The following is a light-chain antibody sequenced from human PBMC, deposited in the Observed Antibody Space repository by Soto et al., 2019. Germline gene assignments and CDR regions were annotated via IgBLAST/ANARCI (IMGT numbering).Light chain of an antibody. Sequence: EIVMTQSPATLSVSPGERATLSCRASQSVSSNLAWYQQKPGQAPRLLIYGASTLATGIPARFSGSGSWTEFTLTISGLQSEDFAVYYCQQYNNWPPWTFGQGTKVEIK. J-gene: IGKJ1*01. V-gene: IGKV3-15*01. CDR2: GAS. CDR1: QSVSSN. CDR3: QQYNNWPPWT.